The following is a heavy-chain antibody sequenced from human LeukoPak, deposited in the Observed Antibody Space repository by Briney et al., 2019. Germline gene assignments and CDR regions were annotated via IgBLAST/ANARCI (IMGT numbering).Heavy chain of an antibody. V-gene: IGHV3-23*01. Sequence: GGSLRLSCAASGFTFSSYAMSWVRQAPGKGLEWVSAISGSGGSTYYADSVKGRFTISRDNSKNTLYLQMDSLRAEDTAVYYCAKDLVLWPSRGYWGQGTLVTVSS. J-gene: IGHJ4*02. CDR2: ISGSGGST. CDR1: GFTFSSYA. D-gene: IGHD2-21*01. CDR3: AKDLVLWPSRGY.